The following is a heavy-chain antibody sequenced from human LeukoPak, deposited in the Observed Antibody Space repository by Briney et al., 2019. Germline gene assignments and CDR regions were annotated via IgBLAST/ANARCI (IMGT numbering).Heavy chain of an antibody. CDR2: ISGSGGST. Sequence: GGSLRLSCAASGFTFSSYAMSWVRQAPGKGLEWVSAISGSGGSTYYADSVKGRFTISRDNSKNTLYLQMNSLRAEDTAVYYRDRIAAAGPDAFDIWGQGTMVTVSS. V-gene: IGHV3-23*01. J-gene: IGHJ3*02. CDR1: GFTFSSYA. D-gene: IGHD6-13*01. CDR3: DRIAAAGPDAFDI.